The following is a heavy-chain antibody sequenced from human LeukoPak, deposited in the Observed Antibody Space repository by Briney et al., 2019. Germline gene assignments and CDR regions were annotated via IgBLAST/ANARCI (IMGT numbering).Heavy chain of an antibody. J-gene: IGHJ6*01. CDR1: GVTFSSYT. D-gene: IGHD2-15*01. CDR2: RSSSSSYI. V-gene: IGHV3-21*01. Sequence: PGGSLRLSCAASGVTFSSYTMNWVRQAPGKGLEWVSYRSSSSSYIYYADSVKGRFTISRDNAENSLYLQMNSLRAEDTAVYYCARGAEGYCSGGGCYYGMDDWGQGTTVTVSS. CDR3: ARGAEGYCSGGGCYYGMDD.